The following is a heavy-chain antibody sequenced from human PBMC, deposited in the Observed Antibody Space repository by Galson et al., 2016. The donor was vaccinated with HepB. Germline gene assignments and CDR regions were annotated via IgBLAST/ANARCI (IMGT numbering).Heavy chain of an antibody. CDR1: GFTFSDSY. V-gene: IGHV3-11*01. J-gene: IGHJ6*02. CDR3: ARVMVDYQYWSNKPMNYYSGIDV. D-gene: IGHD3-3*01. Sequence: SLRLSCAASGFTFSDSYMTWIRQAPGKGLEWLSYISSSGTTIYYADSVKGRFTISRHNAKNSLYLQMNSLKAVDTAAYYCARVMVDYQYWSNKPMNYYSGIDVWSQGTTFTVSS. CDR2: ISSSGTTI.